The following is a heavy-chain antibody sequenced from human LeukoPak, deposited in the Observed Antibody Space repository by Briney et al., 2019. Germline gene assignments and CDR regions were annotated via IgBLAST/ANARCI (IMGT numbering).Heavy chain of an antibody. V-gene: IGHV3-30*02. CDR1: GFTFSGFG. D-gene: IGHD3-22*01. J-gene: IGHJ4*02. CDR2: IRFDGSNK. Sequence: GALRLSCAASGFTFSGFGMHWVRQVPGKGLGWVAFIRFDGSNKYYADSVKGRFTISRDNSKNTLYLQMNSLRTEDTAVYYCARDGGGYFFDYWGQGTLVTVSS. CDR3: ARDGGGYFFDY.